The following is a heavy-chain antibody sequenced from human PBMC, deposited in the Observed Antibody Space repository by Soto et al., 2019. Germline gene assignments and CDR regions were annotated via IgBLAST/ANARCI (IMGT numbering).Heavy chain of an antibody. CDR1: GYTFTSYA. J-gene: IGHJ4*02. CDR2: INAGNGNT. Sequence: QVQLVQSGAEEKKPGASVKVSCKASGYTFTSYAMHWVRQAPGQRLEWMGWINAGNGNTKYSQKFQGRVTITRDTSASTVYMELSSLRSEDTAVYYCSRVSGWYLLDYWGQGTLVTVSS. CDR3: SRVSGWYLLDY. V-gene: IGHV1-3*05. D-gene: IGHD6-19*01.